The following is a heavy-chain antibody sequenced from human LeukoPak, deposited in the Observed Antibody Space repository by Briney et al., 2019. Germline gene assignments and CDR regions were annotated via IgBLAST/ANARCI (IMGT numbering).Heavy chain of an antibody. CDR2: IDKKDKGYATAT. J-gene: IGHJ5*02. CDR3: TGDSGTYNWFDP. Sequence: PGGSLRLSCAASGFTFSGSAIHCVRQSSGKGLEWVGQIDKKDKGYATATAYAASVKGRFTISRDDSINTAYLQMKSLKTEETALYYCTGDSGTYNWFDPWGQGTLVTVSS. D-gene: IGHD1-26*01. CDR1: GFTFSGSA. V-gene: IGHV3-73*01.